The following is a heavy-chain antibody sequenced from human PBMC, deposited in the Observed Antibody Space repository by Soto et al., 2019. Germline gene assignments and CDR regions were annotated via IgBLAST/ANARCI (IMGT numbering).Heavy chain of an antibody. CDR1: GYSFTGYY. D-gene: IGHD3-22*01. J-gene: IGHJ1*01. Sequence: EASVKVSCKTSGYSFTGYYIHWVRQAPGQGLEWMGWINPNSGATLYARKFQGRVIVSRDTSINTAFMELSSLSSDDTAVYYCARGPFKYDSSGYYVYWGQGTLVTVSS. V-gene: IGHV1-2*02. CDR3: ARGPFKYDSSGYYVY. CDR2: INPNSGAT.